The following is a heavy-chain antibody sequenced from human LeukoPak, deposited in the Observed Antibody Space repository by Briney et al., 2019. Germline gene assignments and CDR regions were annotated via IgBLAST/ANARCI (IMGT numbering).Heavy chain of an antibody. V-gene: IGHV3-48*03. Sequence: PGGSLRLSCAASGCTFSSYEMNWVRQAPGKGLEWVSYISSSGSTIYYADSVKGRFTISRDNAKNSLYLQMNSLRAEDTAVYYCASGITMVRGPLDYWGQGTLVTVSS. CDR3: ASGITMVRGPLDY. CDR1: GCTFSSYE. J-gene: IGHJ4*02. CDR2: ISSSGSTI. D-gene: IGHD3-10*01.